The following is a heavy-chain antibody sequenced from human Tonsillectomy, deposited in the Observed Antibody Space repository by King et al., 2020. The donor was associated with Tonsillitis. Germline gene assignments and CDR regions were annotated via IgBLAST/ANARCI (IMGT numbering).Heavy chain of an antibody. Sequence: QLQESGPGLVKPSETLSLTCTVSGGSISSYYWSWLRQPPGKGLEWIGYIYYSGSTNYNPSLKSRVTISVDTSKNQLSLKLRSVTAADTAVYYCARGMHDILTWFDSWGQGILVTVSS. D-gene: IGHD3-9*01. J-gene: IGHJ5*01. CDR2: IYYSGST. CDR3: ARGMHDILTWFDS. CDR1: GGSISSYY. V-gene: IGHV4-59*01.